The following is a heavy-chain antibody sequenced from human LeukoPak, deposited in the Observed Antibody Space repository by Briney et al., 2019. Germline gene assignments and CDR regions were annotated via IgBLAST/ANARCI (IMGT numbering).Heavy chain of an antibody. J-gene: IGHJ1*01. Sequence: PGGSLRLSCAASGFTFSSYSMNWVRQAPGKGLEWVSSISSSSSDIYYADSVKGRFTISRDNAKNSLYLQMNSLGAEDTAVYYCARGGWDYYDSSGSSFQHWGQGTLVTVSS. D-gene: IGHD3-22*01. V-gene: IGHV3-21*01. CDR1: GFTFSSYS. CDR2: ISSSSSDI. CDR3: ARGGWDYYDSSGSSFQH.